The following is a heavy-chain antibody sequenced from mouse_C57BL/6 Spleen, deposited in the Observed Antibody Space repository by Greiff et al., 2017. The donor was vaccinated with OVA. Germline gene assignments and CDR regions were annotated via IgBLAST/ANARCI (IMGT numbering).Heavy chain of an antibody. CDR1: GYTFTSYW. Sequence: VQLQQPGAELVMPGASVKLSCKASGYTFTSYWMHWVKQRPGQGLEWIGEIDPSGSYTNYNQKFKGKSTLTVDKSSSTAYMQLSSLTSEDSAVXYCARRDYYAMDYWGQGTSVTVSS. V-gene: IGHV1-69*01. J-gene: IGHJ4*01. CDR3: ARRDYYAMDY. CDR2: IDPSGSYT.